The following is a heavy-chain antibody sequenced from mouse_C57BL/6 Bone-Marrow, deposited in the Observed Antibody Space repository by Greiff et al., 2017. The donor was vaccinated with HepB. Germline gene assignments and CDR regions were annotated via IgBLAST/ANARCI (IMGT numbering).Heavy chain of an antibody. V-gene: IGHV5-12*01. D-gene: IGHD2-1*01. CDR2: ISNGGGST. CDR1: GFTFSDYY. Sequence: DVMLVESGGGLVQPGGSLKLSCAASGFTFSDYYMYWVRQTPEKRLEWVAYISNGGGSTYYPDTVKGRFTISRDNAKNTLYLQMRRLKSEDTAMYYCARRLYSYAMDSWGQGTSVTVSS. J-gene: IGHJ4*01. CDR3: ARRLYSYAMDS.